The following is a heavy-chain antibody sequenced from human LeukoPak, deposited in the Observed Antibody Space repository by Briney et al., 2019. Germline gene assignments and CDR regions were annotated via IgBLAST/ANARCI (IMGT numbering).Heavy chain of an antibody. V-gene: IGHV3-23*01. CDR2: ISGSGGST. CDR1: GFSFRKYA. D-gene: IGHD3-10*01. Sequence: PGGSLRLSCAASGFSFRKYAMSWVRQAPGKGLEWVSAISGSGGSTYYADSVKGRFTISRDNSKNTLYLQMNSLRAEDTAVYYCAKETGSGSYSPFDYWGQGTLVTVSS. J-gene: IGHJ4*02. CDR3: AKETGSGSYSPFDY.